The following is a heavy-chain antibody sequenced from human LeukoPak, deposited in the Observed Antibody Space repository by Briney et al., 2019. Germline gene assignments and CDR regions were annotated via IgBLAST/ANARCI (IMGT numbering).Heavy chain of an antibody. CDR1: GYSFTNYW. CDR2: IYPGDSDT. V-gene: IGHV5-51*01. CDR3: GRRIAAAGSIGTRYFDY. Sequence: GESLKISCKGSGYSFTNYWIGWVRQMPGKGLEWMGTIYPGDSDTKYSPSFQGQVTISADKSISTAYLQWSSLKASDTAMYYCGRRIAAAGSIGTRYFDYWGQGNLVTVSS. J-gene: IGHJ4*02. D-gene: IGHD6-13*01.